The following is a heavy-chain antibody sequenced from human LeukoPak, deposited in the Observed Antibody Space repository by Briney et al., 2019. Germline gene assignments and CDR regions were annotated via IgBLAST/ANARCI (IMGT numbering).Heavy chain of an antibody. V-gene: IGHV4-59*01. Sequence: SETLSLTCTVSGGSISSYYWSWIRQPPGKGLEWIGNIYYNGSTNYKPSLKSRVTISVHTSKNQFSLNLRSLTAADTAVYYCARGGYSGYAFDRWGQGTRVTVSS. J-gene: IGHJ5*02. CDR3: ARGGYSGYAFDR. CDR1: GGSISSYY. D-gene: IGHD5-12*01. CDR2: IYYNGST.